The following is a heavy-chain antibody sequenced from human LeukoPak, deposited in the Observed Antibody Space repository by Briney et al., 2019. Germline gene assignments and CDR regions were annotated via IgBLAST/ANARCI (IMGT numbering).Heavy chain of an antibody. CDR2: IIPIFGTA. J-gene: IGHJ5*02. Sequence: GASVKVSCKASGGTFSSYAISWVRQAPGQGLEWMGGIIPIFGTANYAQEFQGRVTITTDESTSTAYMELSSLRSEDTAVYYCASHGSVRAARGHNWFDPWGQGTLVTVSS. D-gene: IGHD6-6*01. CDR3: ASHGSVRAARGHNWFDP. V-gene: IGHV1-69*05. CDR1: GGTFSSYA.